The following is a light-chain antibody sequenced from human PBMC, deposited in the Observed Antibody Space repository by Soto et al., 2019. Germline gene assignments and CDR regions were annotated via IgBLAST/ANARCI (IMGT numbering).Light chain of an antibody. CDR3: CSYAGSSTYV. V-gene: IGLV2-23*01. J-gene: IGLJ1*01. CDR2: EGS. CDR1: SSDVGSYNL. Sequence: QSALTQPASVSGCPGQSITISCTGTSSDVGSYNLVSWYQQHPGKAPKLMIYEGSKRPSGVSNRFSGSKSGNTASLTISGLQAEHEADYYCCSYAGSSTYVFGTRTKVTVL.